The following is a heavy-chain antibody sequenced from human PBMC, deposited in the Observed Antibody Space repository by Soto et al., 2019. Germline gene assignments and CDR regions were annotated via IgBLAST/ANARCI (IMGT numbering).Heavy chain of an antibody. V-gene: IGHV4-34*01. CDR3: ASRCGFRWLRWFDP. CDR1: GGSFSGYY. Sequence: QVQLQQWGAGLLKPSETLSLTCAVYGGSFSGYYWSWIRQPPGKGLEWIGEINHSGSTNYNPSLKSRVTISVDTSKNQFSLKLRSVTAADTAVYYCASRCGFRWLRWFDPWGQGTLVTVSS. D-gene: IGHD6-19*01. J-gene: IGHJ5*02. CDR2: INHSGST.